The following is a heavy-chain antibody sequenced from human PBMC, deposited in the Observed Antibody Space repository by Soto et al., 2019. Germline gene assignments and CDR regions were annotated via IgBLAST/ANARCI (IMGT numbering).Heavy chain of an antibody. Sequence: QSGGSVRLSCAVSGFTFSSYEMNWVRQAPEKELEWVSYISGSGNIRYYADSVKGRFTISRDNAKNSLFLQMDSLRAEDTAIYYCAIITEVYSGFGPQEGFDYRGQGPLLTLSS. CDR2: ISGSGNIR. J-gene: IGHJ4*02. CDR1: GFTFSSYE. CDR3: AIITEVYSGFGPQEGFDY. V-gene: IGHV3-48*03. D-gene: IGHD5-12*01.